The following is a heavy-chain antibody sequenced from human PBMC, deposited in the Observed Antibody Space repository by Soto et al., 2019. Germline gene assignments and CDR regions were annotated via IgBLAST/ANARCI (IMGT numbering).Heavy chain of an antibody. J-gene: IGHJ6*02. Sequence: GGSLRLSCAASGFTFSSYEMNWVRQAPGRGLEWVSYISSSGSTIYYADSVKGRFTISRDNAKNSLYLQMNSLRAEDTAVYYCARDHKGGYYYYGMDVWGQGTTVTVSS. V-gene: IGHV3-48*03. CDR3: ARDHKGGYYYYGMDV. CDR2: ISSSGSTI. CDR1: GFTFSSYE.